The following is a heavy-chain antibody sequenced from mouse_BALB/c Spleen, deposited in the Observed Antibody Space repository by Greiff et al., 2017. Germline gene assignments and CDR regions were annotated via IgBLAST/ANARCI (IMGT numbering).Heavy chain of an antibody. CDR2: ISSGGSYT. V-gene: IGHV5-6*01. CDR1: GFTFSSYG. J-gene: IGHJ4*01. Sequence: EVHLVESGGDLVKPGGSLKLSCAASGFTFSSYGMSWVRQTPDKRLEWVATISSGGSYTYYPDSVKGRFTISRDNAKNTLYLQMSSLKSEDTAMYYCARHEGNSPMDYRGQGTSVTVSS. CDR3: ARHEGNSPMDY. D-gene: IGHD2-1*01.